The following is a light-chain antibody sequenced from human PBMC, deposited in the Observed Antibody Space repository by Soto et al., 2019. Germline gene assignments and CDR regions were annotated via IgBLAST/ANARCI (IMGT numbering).Light chain of an antibody. CDR1: QSIRSW. V-gene: IGKV1-5*01. CDR3: QQYNSYPHT. CDR2: DAS. Sequence: DIQMTQSPSTLSASVGDRVTITCRASQSIRSWLAWYQQKPGKAPKLLIYDASSLESGVPTRFSGSGSGTEFTLTISSLQPDDFATYYCQQYNSYPHTFGGGTKVEIK. J-gene: IGKJ4*01.